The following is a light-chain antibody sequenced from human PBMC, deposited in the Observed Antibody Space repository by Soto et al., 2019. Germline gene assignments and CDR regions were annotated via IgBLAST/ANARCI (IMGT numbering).Light chain of an antibody. V-gene: IGKV2-28*01. CDR3: MQGIHTPPYT. CDR2: LGS. J-gene: IGKJ2*01. CDR1: QSLLQSNGNNS. Sequence: EIVMTQSPLSLPVTPGEPASISCRSSQSLLQSNGNNSLYWYLQKPGQSPQLLIHLGSNRASGVPDRFSGSGSGTDFTLKISRVEAEDVGIYYCMQGIHTPPYTFGQGTKLEIK.